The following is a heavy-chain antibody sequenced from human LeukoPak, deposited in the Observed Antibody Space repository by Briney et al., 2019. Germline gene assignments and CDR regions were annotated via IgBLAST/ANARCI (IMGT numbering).Heavy chain of an antibody. CDR1: EFTFSAYA. Sequence: PGGSLRLSCATSEFTFSAYAMSWVRQAPGEGLEWVAYISPTGSTMFYAGSVKGRFTISRDDADNSLYLQMKSLRVEDTAMYYCVRGGWRIIETGGDSWGQGTLVTVSS. D-gene: IGHD2-15*01. J-gene: IGHJ4*02. CDR2: ISPTGSTM. CDR3: VRGGWRIIETGGDS. V-gene: IGHV3-48*04.